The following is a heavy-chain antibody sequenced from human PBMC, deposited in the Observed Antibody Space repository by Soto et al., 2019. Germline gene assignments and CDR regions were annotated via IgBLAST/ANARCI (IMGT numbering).Heavy chain of an antibody. CDR2: IRSTSNAM. CDR3: ARDMVGFDY. Sequence: EVQLVESGGGLEQHGGSLRLSCVASGFTFSRSSMNWVRQAPGKGLEWVSNIRSTSNAMYYADSVKGRFTVSRDNGKNSLYLQMNSLRDEDTAVYYCARDMVGFDYWGQGTLVTVSS. J-gene: IGHJ4*02. CDR1: GFTFSRSS. D-gene: IGHD2-15*01. V-gene: IGHV3-48*02.